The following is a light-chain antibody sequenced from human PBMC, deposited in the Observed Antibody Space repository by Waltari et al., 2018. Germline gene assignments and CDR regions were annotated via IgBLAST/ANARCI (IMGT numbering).Light chain of an antibody. CDR3: MQALQPPLS. V-gene: IGKV2-28*01. CDR1: QTLLFVTGYDY. CDR2: LGS. J-gene: IGKJ4*01. Sequence: DIVLIQSPLSLSVTPGEPASTPCRPSQTLLFVTGYDYLDWYVQKPGQFPQRLITLGSSRAPGVPARFSGSGSGTDFTLEITRVEPEDVGIYYCMQALQPPLSFGGGTRVEI.